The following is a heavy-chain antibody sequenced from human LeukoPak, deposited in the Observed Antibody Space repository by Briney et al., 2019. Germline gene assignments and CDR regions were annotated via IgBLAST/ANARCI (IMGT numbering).Heavy chain of an antibody. J-gene: IGHJ4*02. Sequence: GGSLRLSCAASGFTFDDYAMHWVRQAPGKGLEWVSGISWNSGSIGYADSVKGRFTISRDNAKNSLYLQMNSLRAEDTAVYYCARAMIVVKYFDYWGQGTLVTVSS. D-gene: IGHD3-22*01. V-gene: IGHV3-9*01. CDR2: ISWNSGSI. CDR1: GFTFDDYA. CDR3: ARAMIVVKYFDY.